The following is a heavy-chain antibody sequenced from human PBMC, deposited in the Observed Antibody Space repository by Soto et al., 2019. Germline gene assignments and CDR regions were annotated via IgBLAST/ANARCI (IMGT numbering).Heavy chain of an antibody. Sequence: PSQTLSLTCTVSGGSISSGEYYWTWIRQPPGKGLEWIGYISYSGSTHYSPSLKSRVSMTVDTSKNQFSLNLASVSAEDTAVYYCARTSLTIFGPSNDHSGMGVWGLGTTVTLSS. D-gene: IGHD3-3*01. CDR3: ARTSLTIFGPSNDHSGMGV. V-gene: IGHV4-30-4*01. CDR2: ISYSGST. J-gene: IGHJ6*02. CDR1: GGSISSGEYY.